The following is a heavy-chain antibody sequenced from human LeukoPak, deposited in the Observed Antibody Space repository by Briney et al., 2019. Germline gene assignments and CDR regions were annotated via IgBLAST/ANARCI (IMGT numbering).Heavy chain of an antibody. J-gene: IGHJ4*02. CDR3: ARGGRITIFGVAFTYFDY. CDR1: GYTFTGYY. Sequence: ASVKVSCKASGYTFTGYYMHWVRQAPGQGLEWMGWINPNSGGTNYAQKFQGRVTMTRDTSISTAYMELSRLRSDDTAVYYCARGGRITIFGVAFTYFDYWGQGTLVTVSS. V-gene: IGHV1-2*02. D-gene: IGHD3-3*01. CDR2: INPNSGGT.